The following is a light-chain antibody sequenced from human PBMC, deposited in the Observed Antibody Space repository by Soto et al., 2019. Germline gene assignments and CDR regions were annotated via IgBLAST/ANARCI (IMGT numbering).Light chain of an antibody. CDR1: QRISSY. CDR3: QQRSRT. Sequence: EIVLTQSPATLSLSPGERATLSCRASQRISSYLAWYQQKPGQAPRLLIYDASNRATAVPGRFSGSGYGTDFTLTITSLEPEDFAVYYCQQRSRTFGGGTTVEL. V-gene: IGKV3-11*01. J-gene: IGKJ4*01. CDR2: DAS.